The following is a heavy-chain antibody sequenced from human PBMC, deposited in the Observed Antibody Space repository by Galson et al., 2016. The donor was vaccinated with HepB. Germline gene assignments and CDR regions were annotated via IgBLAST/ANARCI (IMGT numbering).Heavy chain of an antibody. Sequence: SLRLSCAASGFTFSYHGMHWVRQAPGKGLEWVAVISYDGSKTYYADSVKGRFTISRDTSKKTLYLQMNSLRPEGTAIYYCVKVGHYWGDFDYWGQGTLVTVSS. CDR1: GFTFSYHG. J-gene: IGHJ4*02. CDR2: ISYDGSKT. CDR3: VKVGHYWGDFDY. D-gene: IGHD7-27*01. V-gene: IGHV3-30*18.